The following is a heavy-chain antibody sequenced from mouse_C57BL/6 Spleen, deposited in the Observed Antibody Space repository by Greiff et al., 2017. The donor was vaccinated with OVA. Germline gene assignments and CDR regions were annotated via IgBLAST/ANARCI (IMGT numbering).Heavy chain of an antibody. Sequence: EVQRVESGPELVKPGASVKISCKASGYSFTGYYMNWVKQSPEKSLEWIGEINPSTGGTTYNQKFKAKATLTVDKSSSTAYMQLKSLTSEDSAVYYCARDYGSTHFDYWGQGTTLTVSS. J-gene: IGHJ2*01. CDR1: GYSFTGYY. CDR2: INPSTGGT. V-gene: IGHV1-42*01. D-gene: IGHD1-1*01. CDR3: ARDYGSTHFDY.